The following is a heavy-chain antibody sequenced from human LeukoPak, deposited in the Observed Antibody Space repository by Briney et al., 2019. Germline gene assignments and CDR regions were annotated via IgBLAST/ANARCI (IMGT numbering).Heavy chain of an antibody. CDR1: GFTFSSYA. V-gene: IGHV3-30-3*01. J-gene: IGHJ4*02. CDR2: ISYDGSNK. CDR3: ARAYGSGSYAYQLPYFDY. Sequence: GGSLRLSCAASGFTFSSYAMHWVRQAPGKGLEWVAVISYDGSNKYYADSVKGRFTISRDNSKNTLYLQMNSLRAEDTAVYYCARAYGSGSYAYQLPYFDYWGQGTLVTVSS. D-gene: IGHD3-10*01.